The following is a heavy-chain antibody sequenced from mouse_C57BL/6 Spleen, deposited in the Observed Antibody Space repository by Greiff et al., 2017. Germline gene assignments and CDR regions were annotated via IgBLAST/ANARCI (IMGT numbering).Heavy chain of an antibody. CDR3: ARGGAYDGYAMDY. CDR1: GYTFTSYW. Sequence: VKLMESGAELAKPGASVKLSCKASGYTFTSYWMHWVKQRPGQGLEWIGEIDPSDSYTNYNQKFKGKSTLTVDKSSSTAYMQLSSLTSEDSAVYYCARGGAYDGYAMDYWGQGTSVTVSS. D-gene: IGHD2-3*01. CDR2: IDPSDSYT. V-gene: IGHV1-69*01. J-gene: IGHJ4*01.